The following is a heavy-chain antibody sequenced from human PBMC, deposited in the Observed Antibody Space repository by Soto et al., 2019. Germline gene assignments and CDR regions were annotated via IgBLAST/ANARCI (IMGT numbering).Heavy chain of an antibody. J-gene: IGHJ4*02. D-gene: IGHD4-17*01. CDR3: VKDMKWGGMTTIHYFDS. Sequence: EVQLVESGGGLVQPGRSLRLSCVASEFSADDCARHWVRQAPGKGLEWVSGISSNSATINYADSVKGRFTISRDNAKNSLFLQMNSLRPEDTAFYYCVKDMKWGGMTTIHYFDSWGQGTLVTVSS. CDR2: ISSNSATI. V-gene: IGHV3-9*02. CDR1: EFSADDCA.